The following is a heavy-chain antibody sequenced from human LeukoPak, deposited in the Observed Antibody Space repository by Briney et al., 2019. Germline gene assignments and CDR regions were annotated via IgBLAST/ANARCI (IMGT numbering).Heavy chain of an antibody. D-gene: IGHD3-3*01. CDR1: GFTFSSYW. CDR3: ARDREYYDFWSGYENYGMDV. V-gene: IGHV3-7*01. J-gene: IGHJ6*02. Sequence: GGSLRLSCAASGFTFSSYWMSWVRQAPGKGLEWVANIKQDGSEEYYVDSVKGRFTISRDNAKNSLYLQMNSLRAEDTAVYYCARDREYYDFWSGYENYGMDVWGQGTTVTVSS. CDR2: IKQDGSEE.